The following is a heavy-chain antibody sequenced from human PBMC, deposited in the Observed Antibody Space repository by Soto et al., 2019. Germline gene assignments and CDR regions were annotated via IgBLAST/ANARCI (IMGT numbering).Heavy chain of an antibody. CDR2: ISAYNGNT. V-gene: IGHV1-18*01. CDR1: GGTFSSYA. J-gene: IGHJ4*02. CDR3: ARVVRMITFGGNQYYFDY. Sequence: ASVKVSCKASGGTFSSYAISWVRQAPGQGLEWMGWISAYNGNTNYAQKLQGRVTMTTDTSTSTAYMELRSLRSDDTAVYYCARVVRMITFGGNQYYFDYWGQGTLVTVSS. D-gene: IGHD3-16*01.